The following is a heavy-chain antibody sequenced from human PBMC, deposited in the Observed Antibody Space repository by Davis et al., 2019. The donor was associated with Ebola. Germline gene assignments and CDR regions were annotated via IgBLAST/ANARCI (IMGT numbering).Heavy chain of an antibody. V-gene: IGHV1-2*06. Sequence: ASVKVSCKASAYTFAAHYIHWVRPAPGQGLEWMGRINPNFGGKIYAQKFQDRVTMTINTSINTAYLELGRLRSDETAMYYCAGGHTYGRWDDWFDPWGQGTLVTVSS. J-gene: IGHJ5*02. D-gene: IGHD5-18*01. CDR3: AGGHTYGRWDDWFDP. CDR2: INPNFGGK. CDR1: AYTFAAHY.